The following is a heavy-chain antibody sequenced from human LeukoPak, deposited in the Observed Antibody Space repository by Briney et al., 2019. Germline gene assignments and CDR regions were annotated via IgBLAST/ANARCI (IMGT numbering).Heavy chain of an antibody. V-gene: IGHV1-69*06. CDR1: GYTFTGYY. J-gene: IGHJ4*02. D-gene: IGHD2-2*01. Sequence: SVKVSCKASGYTFTGYYIHWVRQAPGQGLEWMGGIIPMFGTAKYAQKFQGRVTITADKSTSTAYMELSSLRSEDTAVYYCASGTTDIVVVPATLRNYYFDYWGQGTLVTVSS. CDR3: ASGTTDIVVVPATLRNYYFDY. CDR2: IIPMFGTA.